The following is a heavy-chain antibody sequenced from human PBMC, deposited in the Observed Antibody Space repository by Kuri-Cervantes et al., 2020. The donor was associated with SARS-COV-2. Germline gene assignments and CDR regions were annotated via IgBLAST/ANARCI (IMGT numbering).Heavy chain of an antibody. D-gene: IGHD2-2*01. CDR2: IYPGDSDT. V-gene: IGHV5-51*01. J-gene: IGHJ6*03. Sequence: GESLKISCKVSGSSLSHYWIAWVRQMPGKGLEWMGIIYPGDSDTTYSPSFQGRVTISADKSISTAYLPWSSLTASDSAMYFCARREGYCSTSDCRPYYYYMDVWGKGTTVTVSS. CDR3: ARREGYCSTSDCRPYYYYMDV. CDR1: GSSLSHYW.